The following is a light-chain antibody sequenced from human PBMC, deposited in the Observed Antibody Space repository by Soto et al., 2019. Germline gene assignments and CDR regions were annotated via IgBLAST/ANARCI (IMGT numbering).Light chain of an antibody. Sequence: SYELTQPPSVSGSPGQTARIACSGDALPKQYAYWYQQKPGQAPVLLIYKDKERPSGIPERFSGSSSGTTVTLTIGGVQAEDEADYYCQSSDRGDTYWVFGGGTKLTVL. CDR3: QSSDRGDTYWV. V-gene: IGLV3-25*02. CDR1: ALPKQY. J-gene: IGLJ3*02. CDR2: KDK.